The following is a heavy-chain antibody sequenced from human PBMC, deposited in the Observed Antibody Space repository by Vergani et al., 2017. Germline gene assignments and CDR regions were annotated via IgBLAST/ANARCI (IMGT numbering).Heavy chain of an antibody. CDR2: IYYSGCN. CDR1: GGSISSSSFY. Sequence: QLQLQESGPGLVKPSATLSLTCTVSGGSISSSSFYWGWIRQPPGKGLEWIGSIYYSGCNYSNPSLKSRVTISVDTSKNHISLKLISVTAADTAVYYCGRQLLVVITAAFLNWFDPWGQGTLVTVSS. CDR3: GRQLLVVITAAFLNWFDP. J-gene: IGHJ5*02. V-gene: IGHV4-39*01. D-gene: IGHD2-2*01.